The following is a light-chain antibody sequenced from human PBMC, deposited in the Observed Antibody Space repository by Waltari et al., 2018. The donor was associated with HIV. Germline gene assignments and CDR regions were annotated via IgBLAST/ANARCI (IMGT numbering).Light chain of an antibody. V-gene: IGLV1-44*01. CDR1: SSHIGSNP. CDR2: SNN. CDR3: AVRDDRLNGVL. J-gene: IGLJ2*01. Sequence: QPVLTQPPSVSGTPGPKATISGSGGSSHIGSNPVNLYQQLPGAAPKLLMYSNNQRSSGVPDRFSGCKSGTSASLAISGLQSDDETDYYCAVRDDRLNGVLFGGGTRLTVL.